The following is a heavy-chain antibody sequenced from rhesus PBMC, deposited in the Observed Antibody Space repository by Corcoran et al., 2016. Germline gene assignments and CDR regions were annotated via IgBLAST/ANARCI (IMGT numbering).Heavy chain of an antibody. J-gene: IGHJ4*01. V-gene: IGHV4-169*02. Sequence: QLQLQESGPGLVKPSETLSVTCAVSGGSISSSYWSWNRQAPGKGLEWIGYIYGSGSSTNYNPSLKSRVTLSVDTSKNQLSLKLSSVAAADTAVYYCASGAAAGYYWGQGVLVTVSS. D-gene: IGHD6-25*01. CDR2: IYGSGSST. CDR1: GGSISSSY. CDR3: ASGAAAGYY.